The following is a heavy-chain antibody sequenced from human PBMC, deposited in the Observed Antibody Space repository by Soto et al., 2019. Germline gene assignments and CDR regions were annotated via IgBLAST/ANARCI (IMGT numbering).Heavy chain of an antibody. CDR3: AREGVIYDISGYRYYYYGMDV. CDR1: GYTFTSYG. D-gene: IGHD3-22*01. V-gene: IGHV1-18*04. CDR2: ISAYNGNT. J-gene: IGHJ6*02. Sequence: ASVKVSCKASGYTFTSYGISWVRQAPGQGLEWMGWISAYNGNTNYAQKLQGRVTMTTDTSTSTAYMELRSLRSDDTAVYYCAREGVIYDISGYRYYYYGMDVWGQGTTVTVSS.